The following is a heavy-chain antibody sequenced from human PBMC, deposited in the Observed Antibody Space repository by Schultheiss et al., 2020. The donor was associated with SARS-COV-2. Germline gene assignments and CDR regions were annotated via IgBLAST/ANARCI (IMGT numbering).Heavy chain of an antibody. V-gene: IGHV3-11*06. CDR2: ISPTTSHT. Sequence: SCAASGFTFGDYYMTWIRQVPGKGLEWVAYISPTTSHTDYADSVRGRFTISRDNAKNSLYLHMNSLRAEDAALYYCARDRGSFTYHFEDWGQGTLVTVSS. CDR3: ARDRGSFTYHFED. CDR1: GFTFGDYY. D-gene: IGHD3-16*01. J-gene: IGHJ4*02.